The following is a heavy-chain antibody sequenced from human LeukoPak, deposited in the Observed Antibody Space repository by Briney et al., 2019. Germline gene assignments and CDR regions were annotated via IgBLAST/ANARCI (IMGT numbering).Heavy chain of an antibody. CDR1: GGSISSYY. CDR2: IYYSGST. D-gene: IGHD3-10*01. V-gene: IGHV4-59*01. J-gene: IGHJ4*02. Sequence: SETLSLTCTVSGGSISSYYWSWIRQPPGKGLGWIGYIYYSGSTNYNPSLKSRVTISVDTSKNHFSLKETSVTAADTAVYYCAKDAVGEYGGYFDYWGQGTLVTVSS. CDR3: AKDAVGEYGGYFDY.